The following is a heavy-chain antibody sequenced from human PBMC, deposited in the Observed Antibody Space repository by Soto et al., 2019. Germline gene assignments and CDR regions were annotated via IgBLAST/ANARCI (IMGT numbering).Heavy chain of an antibody. Sequence: GGSLRLSCAASGFTFSSYSMNWVRQAPGKGLEWVSSISSSSSYIYYADSVKGRFTISRDNAKNSLYLQMNSLRAEDTAVYYCARHVHKQGYEYYFDSWGQGTLVTVSS. CDR3: ARHVHKQGYEYYFDS. D-gene: IGHD3-3*01. V-gene: IGHV3-21*01. CDR1: GFTFSSYS. J-gene: IGHJ4*02. CDR2: ISSSSSYI.